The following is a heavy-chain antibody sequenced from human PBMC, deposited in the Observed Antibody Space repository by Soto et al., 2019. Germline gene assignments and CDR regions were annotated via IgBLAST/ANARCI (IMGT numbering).Heavy chain of an antibody. CDR3: ARKFAPEFFDY. CDR2: IYPGDSDT. V-gene: IGHV5-51*01. J-gene: IGHJ4*02. Sequence: GESLKISCKGSGYTFSTYWIAWVRQMPGKGLEWMGIIYPGDSDTKYSPAFQGQVTISADKSINTAYLQWTSLEASDTAMYYCARKFAPEFFDYWGQGTLVTVS. CDR1: GYTFSTYW. D-gene: IGHD3-10*01.